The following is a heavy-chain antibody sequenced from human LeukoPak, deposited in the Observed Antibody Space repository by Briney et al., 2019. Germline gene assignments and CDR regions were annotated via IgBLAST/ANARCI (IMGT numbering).Heavy chain of an antibody. CDR1: GGSFSGYY. J-gene: IGHJ5*02. CDR2: INHSGST. D-gene: IGHD3-22*01. CDR3: ARATYYYDSSGYSLNWFDP. V-gene: IGHV4-34*01. Sequence: SETLSLTCAVYGGSFSGYYWSWIRQPPRKGLEWIGEINHSGSTNYNPSLKSRVTISVDTSKNQFSLKLSSVPAADTAVYYCARATYYYDSSGYSLNWFDPWGQGTLVTVSS.